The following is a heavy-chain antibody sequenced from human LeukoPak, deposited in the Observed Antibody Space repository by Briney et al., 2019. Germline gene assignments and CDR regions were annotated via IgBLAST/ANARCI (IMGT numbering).Heavy chain of an antibody. Sequence: PGGSLRLSCAASGFTFDSYAMHWVRQAPGKGLEYVSAISRNGGSTFYANSVKGRFTISRDNSKNTLYLQMGSLSAEDTAVYYCARGGRGHDFSPNYYYGLDVWGQGTTVTVSS. D-gene: IGHD5-12*01. CDR3: ARGGRGHDFSPNYYYGLDV. J-gene: IGHJ6*02. CDR1: GFTFDSYA. CDR2: ISRNGGST. V-gene: IGHV3-64*01.